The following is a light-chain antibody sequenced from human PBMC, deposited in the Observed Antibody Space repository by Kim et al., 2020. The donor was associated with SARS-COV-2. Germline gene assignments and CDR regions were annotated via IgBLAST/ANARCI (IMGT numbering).Light chain of an antibody. CDR1: QSLLHSNGYNF. V-gene: IGKV2-28*01. Sequence: DIVMTQSPLTLPVTPGEPASISCRSSQSLLHSNGYNFLDWYVQKPGQSPQLLIYLGSYRASGVPDRISGSGSGTDFTLKISTVEAEDVGVYYCMRALHTPPGFGQGTRLEIK. CDR2: LGS. J-gene: IGKJ5*01. CDR3: MRALHTPPG.